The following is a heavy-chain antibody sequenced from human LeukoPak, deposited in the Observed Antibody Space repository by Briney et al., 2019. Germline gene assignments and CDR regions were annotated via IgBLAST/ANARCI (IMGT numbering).Heavy chain of an antibody. D-gene: IGHD6-19*01. Sequence: GASVKVSCKASGYTFTGYYMHWVRQAPGQGLEWMGWINPNSGGTNYAQKFQGRVTMTRDTSISTAYMELSRLRSDDTAVYYCARWSSSGWYYYGMDVWGQGTTVTVSS. V-gene: IGHV1-2*02. CDR1: GYTFTGYY. J-gene: IGHJ6*02. CDR3: ARWSSSGWYYYGMDV. CDR2: INPNSGGT.